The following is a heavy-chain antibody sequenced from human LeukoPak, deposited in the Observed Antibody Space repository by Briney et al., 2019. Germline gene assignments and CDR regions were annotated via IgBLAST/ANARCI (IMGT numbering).Heavy chain of an antibody. CDR2: INHSGST. CDR3: AGRDGYNKGAFDI. V-gene: IGHV4-34*01. Sequence: PSETLSLTCAVYGGSFSGYYWSWIRQPPGKGLEWIGEINHSGSTNYNPSLKSRVTISVDTSKNQFSLKLSSVTAADTAVYYCAGRDGYNKGAFDIWGQGTMVTVSS. J-gene: IGHJ3*02. D-gene: IGHD5-24*01. CDR1: GGSFSGYY.